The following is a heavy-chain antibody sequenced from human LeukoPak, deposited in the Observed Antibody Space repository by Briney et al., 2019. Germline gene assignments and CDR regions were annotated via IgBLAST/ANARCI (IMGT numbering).Heavy chain of an antibody. CDR3: ARVIVGGSPDY. CDR2: INPSGGST. J-gene: IGHJ4*02. V-gene: IGHV1-46*01. CDR1: GYTFTSYG. D-gene: IGHD3/OR15-3a*01. Sequence: ASVKVSCKASGYTFTSYGISWVRQAPGQGLEWMGIINPSGGSTSYAQKFQGRVTMTRDMSTSTVYMELSSLRSEDTAVYYCARVIVGGSPDYWGQGTLVTVSS.